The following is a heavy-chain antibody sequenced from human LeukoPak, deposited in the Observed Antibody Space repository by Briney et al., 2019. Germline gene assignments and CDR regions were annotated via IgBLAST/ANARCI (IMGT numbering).Heavy chain of an antibody. J-gene: IGHJ4*02. CDR3: ARADIVVVPADPFDY. D-gene: IGHD2-15*01. V-gene: IGHV3-21*01. CDR1: GFTFSSYS. CDR2: ISSSSSYI. Sequence: GGSLRLSCAASGFTFSSYSMNWVRQAPGKGLEWVSSISSSSSYIYYADSVKGRFTISRDNAKNSLYLQMNSLRGEDTAVYYCARADIVVVPADPFDYWGQGTLVTVSS.